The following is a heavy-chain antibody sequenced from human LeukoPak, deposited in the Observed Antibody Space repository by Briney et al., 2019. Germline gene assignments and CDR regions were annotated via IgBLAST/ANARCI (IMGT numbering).Heavy chain of an antibody. J-gene: IGHJ4*02. CDR3: ARDGEVRQGHCSTTSCPVDY. CDR2: LNPNSGDT. Sequence: ASVKVSCKASGYTFTAYSMHWVRQAPGQGLEYMGWLNPNSGDTNYAQKFQGRVTMTRDTSMSTAYMELSGLGFDDTAIYYCARDGEVRQGHCSTTSCPVDYWGQGTLITVSS. V-gene: IGHV1-2*02. CDR1: GYTFTAYS. D-gene: IGHD2-2*01.